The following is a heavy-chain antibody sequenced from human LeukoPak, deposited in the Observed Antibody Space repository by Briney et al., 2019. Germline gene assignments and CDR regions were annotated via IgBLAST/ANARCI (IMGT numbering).Heavy chain of an antibody. Sequence: ASVKVSCKASGYTFNGYYIHWVRQAPGQGLEWMGWINPNSGGTNYAQKFQGRVTMTRDTSISTAYMELSRLRSDDTAVYYCARAVGHIVVMVAATPEGWFDPWGQGTLVTVSS. D-gene: IGHD2-15*01. CDR3: ARAVGHIVVMVAATPEGWFDP. CDR2: INPNSGGT. V-gene: IGHV1-2*02. J-gene: IGHJ5*02. CDR1: GYTFNGYY.